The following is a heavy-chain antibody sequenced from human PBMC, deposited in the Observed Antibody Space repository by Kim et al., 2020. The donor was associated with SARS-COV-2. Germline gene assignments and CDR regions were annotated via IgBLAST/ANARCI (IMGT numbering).Heavy chain of an antibody. D-gene: IGHD2-21*02. CDR1: GGSISSGGYY. J-gene: IGHJ4*02. Sequence: SETLSLTCTVSGGSISSGGYYWSWIRQHPGKGLEWIGYIYYSGSTYYNPSLKSRVTISVDTSKNQFSLKLSSVTAADTAVYYCASLAYGGNSEEFSWGQGTLVTVSS. CDR2: IYYSGST. CDR3: ASLAYGGNSEEFS. V-gene: IGHV4-31*03.